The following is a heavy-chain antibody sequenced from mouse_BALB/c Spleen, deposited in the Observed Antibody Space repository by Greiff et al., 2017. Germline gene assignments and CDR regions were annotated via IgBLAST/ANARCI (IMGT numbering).Heavy chain of an antibody. CDR2: IDPENGNT. V-gene: IGHV14-1*02. J-gene: IGHJ4*01. CDR3: TRWVGRNAMDY. Sequence: VQLQQSGAELVRPGALVKLSCKASGFNIKDYYMHWVKQRPEQGLEWIGWIDPENGNTIYDPKFQDKATLTVDKSSSTAYMQLSSPTSEDSAVYYCTRWVGRNAMDYWGQGTSVTVSS. CDR1: GFNIKDYY. D-gene: IGHD4-1*01.